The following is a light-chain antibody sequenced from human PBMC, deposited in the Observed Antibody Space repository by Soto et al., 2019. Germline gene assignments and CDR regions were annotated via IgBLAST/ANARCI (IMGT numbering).Light chain of an antibody. V-gene: IGKV3D-15*01. Sequence: EIVRTQSPATLSVSPGEKATLSCRARQSVSSNLAWYQQKPGQAPRLLIYGASTRATGIPARFSGSRSGTAFHLTIDCMQSEDFAVYYCQQYNNWPLTFGPGTKVDI. CDR2: GAS. J-gene: IGKJ3*01. CDR3: QQYNNWPLT. CDR1: QSVSSN.